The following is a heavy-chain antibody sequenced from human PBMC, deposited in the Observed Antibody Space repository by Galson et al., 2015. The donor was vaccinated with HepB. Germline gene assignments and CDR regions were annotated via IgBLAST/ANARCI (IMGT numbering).Heavy chain of an antibody. CDR3: ARGVAYYYDSSGYYRDAFDI. CDR1: GGTFSSYA. Sequence: VKVSCKASGGTFSSYAISWVRQAPGQGLEWMGGIIPIFGTANYAQKFQGRVTITADESTSTAYMELSSLRSEDTAVYYCARGVAYYYDSSGYYRDAFDIWGQGTMVTVSS. D-gene: IGHD3-22*01. CDR2: IIPIFGTA. V-gene: IGHV1-69*01. J-gene: IGHJ3*02.